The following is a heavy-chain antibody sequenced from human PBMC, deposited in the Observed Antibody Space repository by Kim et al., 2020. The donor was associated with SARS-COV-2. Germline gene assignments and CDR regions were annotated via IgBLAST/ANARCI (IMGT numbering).Heavy chain of an antibody. Sequence: SETLSLTCTVSGGSISSGGYYWSWIRQHPGKGLEWIGYIYYSGSTYYNPSLKSRVTISVDTSKNQFSLKLSSVTAADTAVYYCARGLNPTHQYYFDYWGQGTLVTVSS. J-gene: IGHJ4*02. CDR2: IYYSGST. CDR1: GGSISSGGYY. V-gene: IGHV4-31*03. CDR3: ARGLNPTHQYYFDY. D-gene: IGHD2-2*01.